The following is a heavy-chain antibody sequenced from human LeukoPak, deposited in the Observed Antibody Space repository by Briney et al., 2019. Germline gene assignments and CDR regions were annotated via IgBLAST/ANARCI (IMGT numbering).Heavy chain of an antibody. V-gene: IGHV3-23*01. CDR2: ISGSGGST. CDR3: ARHFIMVRGVTPYYMDV. J-gene: IGHJ6*03. Sequence: GGSLRLSCAASGFTFSSYAMSWVRQAPGKGLEWVSAISGSGGSTYYADSVKGRFTISRDNSKNTLFLQMNSLRAEDTAVYYCARHFIMVRGVTPYYMDVWGKGTTVTISS. D-gene: IGHD3-10*01. CDR1: GFTFSSYA.